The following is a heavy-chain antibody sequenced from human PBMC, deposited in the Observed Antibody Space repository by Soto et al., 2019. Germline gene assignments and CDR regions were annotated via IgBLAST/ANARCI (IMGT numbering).Heavy chain of an antibody. CDR1: GGSISSGGYS. Sequence: PSETLSLTCAVSGGSISSGGYSWSWIRQPPGKGLEWIGYIYHSGSTYYNPSLKSRVTISVARSKNQFSLKLSSVTAADTAVYYYARGGVDYYDSSGYYFSPYYFDYWGQGTLVTVSS. D-gene: IGHD3-22*01. V-gene: IGHV4-30-2*01. J-gene: IGHJ4*02. CDR2: IYHSGST. CDR3: ARGGVDYYDSSGYYFSPYYFDY.